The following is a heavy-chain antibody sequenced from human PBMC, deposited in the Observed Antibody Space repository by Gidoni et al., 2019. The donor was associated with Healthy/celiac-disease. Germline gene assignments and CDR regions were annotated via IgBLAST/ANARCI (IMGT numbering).Heavy chain of an antibody. D-gene: IGHD6-13*01. V-gene: IGHV1-18*01. J-gene: IGHJ4*02. CDR2: ISAYNGNT. Sequence: LEWMGWISAYNGNTNYAQKLQGRVTMTTDTSTSTAYMELRSLRSDDTAVYYCARDLGGAAAGIDYWGQGTLVTVSS. CDR3: ARDLGGAAAGIDY.